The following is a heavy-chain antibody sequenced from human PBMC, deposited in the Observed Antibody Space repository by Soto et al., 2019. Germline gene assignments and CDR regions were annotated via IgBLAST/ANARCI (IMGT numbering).Heavy chain of an antibody. D-gene: IGHD1-26*01. V-gene: IGHV3-7*05. CDR2: IKQDGSEK. CDR1: GFTFSSYW. CDR3: ARDGTSGYYYGMDV. Sequence: GGSLRLSCAASGFTFSSYWISWVRQAPGKGLEWVANIKQDGSEKYYVDSVKGRFTISRDNAKNSLYLQMNSLRAEDTAVYYCARDGTSGYYYGMDVWGQGTTVTVSS. J-gene: IGHJ6*02.